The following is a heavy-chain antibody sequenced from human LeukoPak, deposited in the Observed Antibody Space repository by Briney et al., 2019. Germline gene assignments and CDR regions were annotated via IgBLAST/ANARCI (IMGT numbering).Heavy chain of an antibody. CDR1: GYTFTSYY. CDR3: ARAWQWLLGRGYYYMDV. D-gene: IGHD3-22*01. CDR2: INPSGGST. Sequence: ASVKVSCKASGYTFTSYYMHWVRQAPGQGLEWVGIINPSGGSTSYAQKFQGRVTMTRDMSTSTVYMELSSLRSEDTAVYYSARAWQWLLGRGYYYMDVWGKGTTVTVSS. J-gene: IGHJ6*03. V-gene: IGHV1-46*01.